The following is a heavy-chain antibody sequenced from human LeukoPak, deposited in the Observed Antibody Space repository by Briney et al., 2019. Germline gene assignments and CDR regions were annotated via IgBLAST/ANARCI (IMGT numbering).Heavy chain of an antibody. Sequence: SETLSLTCTVYGGSISSYYWSWIRQPPGKGLEWIGYIYYSGNTNYNPSLKSRVTISVDTSKNQFSLKLSSVTAADTAVYYCARLSGSYYAHFDYWGQGTLVTVSS. D-gene: IGHD1-26*01. CDR2: IYYSGNT. V-gene: IGHV4-59*08. CDR3: ARLSGSYYAHFDY. CDR1: GGSISSYY. J-gene: IGHJ4*02.